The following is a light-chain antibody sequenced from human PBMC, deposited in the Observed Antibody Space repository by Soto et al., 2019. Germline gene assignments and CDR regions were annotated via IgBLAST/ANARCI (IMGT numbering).Light chain of an antibody. CDR1: TSDIGTNA. CDR2: GAA. V-gene: IGLV1-44*01. Sequence: QSVLTQPPSASGTPGQRVTVSCSGSTSDIGTNAVNWFQHLPGTAPRLLIYGAATRATGIPARFSGSGSGTDFTLTISSLQPEDFATYYCLQHNSYPRTFGQGTK. J-gene: IGLJ3*02. CDR3: LQHNSYPRT.